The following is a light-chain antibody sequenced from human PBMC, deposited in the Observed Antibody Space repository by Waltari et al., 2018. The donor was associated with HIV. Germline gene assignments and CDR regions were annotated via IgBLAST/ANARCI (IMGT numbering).Light chain of an antibody. J-gene: IGLJ2*01. CDR1: SPNIGAGYD. V-gene: IGLV1-40*01. Sequence: QSVLTQPPSVSGAPGQRVTISCTGSSPNIGAGYDVHWYQQLPGTAPKPLIYGDSKRPSGVPDRFSGSKSGTSASLAINGLQAEDEADYYCQSYDISLSGVVFGGGTKLTVL. CDR3: QSYDISLSGVV. CDR2: GDS.